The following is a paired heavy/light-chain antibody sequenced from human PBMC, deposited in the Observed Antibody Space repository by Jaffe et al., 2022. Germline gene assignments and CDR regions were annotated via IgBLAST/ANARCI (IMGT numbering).Light chain of an antibody. CDR3: QQYYSTPFT. CDR2: WAS. V-gene: IGKV4-1*01. CDR1: QSVLYSSNNKNY. J-gene: IGKJ5*01. Sequence: DIVMTQSPDSLAVSLGERATINCKSSQSVLYSSNNKNYLAWYQQKPGQPPKLLIYWASTRESGVPDRFSGSGSGTDFTLTISSLQAEDVAVYYCQQYYSTPFTFGQGTRLEIK.
Heavy chain of an antibody. CDR1: GYSFTSYW. D-gene: IGHD4-4*01. CDR3: ARHANYVGATTSGSWRNYYYYYMDV. J-gene: IGHJ6*03. Sequence: EVQLVQSGAEVKKPGESLKISCKGSGYSFTSYWIGWVRQMPGKGLEWMGIIYPGDSDTRYSPSFQGQVTISADKSISTAYLQWSSLKASDTAMYYCARHANYVGATTSGSWRNYYYYYMDVWGKGTTVTVSS. CDR2: IYPGDSDT. V-gene: IGHV5-51*01.